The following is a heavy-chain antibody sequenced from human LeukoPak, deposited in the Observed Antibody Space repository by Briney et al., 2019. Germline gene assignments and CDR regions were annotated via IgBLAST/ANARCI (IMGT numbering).Heavy chain of an antibody. J-gene: IGHJ5*02. Sequence: SETLSLTCTVSGGSISSGGYYWSWIRQPPGKGLEWIGYIYYSGSTNYNPSLKSRVTISVDTSKNQFSLKLSSVTAADTAVYYCARRATYYYGSGSYSYNWFDPWGQGTLVTVSS. CDR3: ARRATYYYGSGSYSYNWFDP. CDR2: IYYSGST. V-gene: IGHV4-61*08. D-gene: IGHD3-10*01. CDR1: GGSISSGGYY.